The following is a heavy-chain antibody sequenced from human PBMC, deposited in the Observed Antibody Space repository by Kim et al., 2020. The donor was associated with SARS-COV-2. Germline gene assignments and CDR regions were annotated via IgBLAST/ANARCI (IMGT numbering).Heavy chain of an antibody. D-gene: IGHD1-26*01. J-gene: IGHJ4*02. Sequence: YAAPVKGRFTISIDASKNTLYLQMNSLKTADTAVYYCTTDGSGSPLAFDYWGQGTLVTVSS. V-gene: IGHV3-15*01. CDR3: TTDGSGSPLAFDY.